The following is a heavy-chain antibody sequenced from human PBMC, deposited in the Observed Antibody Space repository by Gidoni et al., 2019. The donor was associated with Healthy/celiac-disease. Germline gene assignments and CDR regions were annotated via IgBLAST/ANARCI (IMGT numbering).Heavy chain of an antibody. Sequence: QVQLVQSGAEVKKPGTSVNVSCKTSGYTFSGYYLHWIRQAPGQGLEWLGWINPDGGVTTYAQKFQDWVTMTRDTSISTAYLELCGLTSGDTAVYYCARDTGRFSLTSWGQGTVVTVSS. V-gene: IGHV1-2*04. D-gene: IGHD1-20*01. J-gene: IGHJ4*02. CDR3: ARDTGRFSLTS. CDR2: INPDGGVT. CDR1: GYTFSGYY.